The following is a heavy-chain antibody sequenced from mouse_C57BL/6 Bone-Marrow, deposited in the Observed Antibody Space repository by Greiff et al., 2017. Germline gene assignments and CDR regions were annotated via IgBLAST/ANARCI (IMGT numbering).Heavy chain of an antibody. Sequence: QVQLQQSGPGLVAPSPSLSITCTVSGFSLTSYAISWVRQPPGKGLEWLGVIWTGGGTNYNSALKSRLSIHKDTTKSQVFLKSNSLQTDDTARDYWARKWDYSNWAIDYWGQGTSVTVSS. CDR2: IWTGGGT. V-gene: IGHV2-9-1*01. CDR1: GFSLTSYA. D-gene: IGHD2-5*01. J-gene: IGHJ4*01. CDR3: ARKWDYSNWAIDY.